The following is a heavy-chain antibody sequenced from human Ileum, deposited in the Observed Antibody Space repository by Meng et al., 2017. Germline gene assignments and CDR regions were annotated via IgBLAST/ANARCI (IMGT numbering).Heavy chain of an antibody. D-gene: IGHD1-26*01. CDR1: GGSISTSDW. Sequence: VQLQGAGPGVLKPSGTLSLPCAVSGGSISTSDWWSWVRQPPGKGLEWIGEIHHSGSTNYNPSLKSRVTISVDKSKNQFSLKLNSVTAADTAVYYCAREWSGSYRHFDYWGQGTLVTVSS. CDR2: IHHSGST. CDR3: AREWSGSYRHFDY. V-gene: IGHV4-4*02. J-gene: IGHJ4*02.